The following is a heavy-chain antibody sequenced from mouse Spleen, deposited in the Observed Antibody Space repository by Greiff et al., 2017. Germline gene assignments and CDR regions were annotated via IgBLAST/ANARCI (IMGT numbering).Heavy chain of an antibody. D-gene: IGHD3-2*02. CDR2: ISSGGST. CDR1: GFTFSSYA. V-gene: IGHV5-6-5*01. Sequence: EVHLVESGGGLVKPGGSLKLSCAASGFTFSSYAMSWVRQTPEKRLEWVASISSGGSTYYPDSVKGRFTISRDNARNILYLQMSSLRSEDTAMYYCAREATNYFDYWGQGTTLTVSS. J-gene: IGHJ2*01. CDR3: AREATNYFDY.